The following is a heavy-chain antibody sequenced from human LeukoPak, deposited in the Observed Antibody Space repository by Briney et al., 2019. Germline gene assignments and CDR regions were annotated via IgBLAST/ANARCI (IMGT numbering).Heavy chain of an antibody. CDR1: GDSISSYY. CDR2: IYYSGST. V-gene: IGHV4-59*01. D-gene: IGHD1-14*01. CDR3: ARARTGPVYFDY. Sequence: PSETLSLTCTVSGDSISSYYWSWIRQPPGKGLEWIGYIYYSGSTNYDPSLKSRVTISVDTSKNQFSLKLSSVTAADTAVYYCARARTGPVYFDYWGRGALVTVSS. J-gene: IGHJ4*02.